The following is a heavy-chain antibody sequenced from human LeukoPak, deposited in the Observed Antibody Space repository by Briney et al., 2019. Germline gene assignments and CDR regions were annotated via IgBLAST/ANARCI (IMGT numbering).Heavy chain of an antibody. D-gene: IGHD6-19*01. CDR2: ISSSSSYI. Sequence: GGSLRLSCAASGFTFSSYSMNWVRQAPGKGLEWVSSISSSSSYIYYADSVKGRFTISRDNAKNSLYLQMNSLRAEDTAVYYCARDGPYSSGWYHPDSWGQGTLVTVSS. J-gene: IGHJ4*02. V-gene: IGHV3-21*01. CDR1: GFTFSSYS. CDR3: ARDGPYSSGWYHPDS.